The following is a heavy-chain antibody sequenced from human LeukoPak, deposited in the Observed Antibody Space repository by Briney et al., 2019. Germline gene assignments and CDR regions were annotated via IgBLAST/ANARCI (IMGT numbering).Heavy chain of an antibody. D-gene: IGHD5-24*01. CDR3: ARGPDVDGYIHAPFDY. V-gene: IGHV3-53*01. CDR2: SYSGGST. CDR1: GFTISRHY. Sequence: PGGSLRLSCAASGFTISRHYMSWVRQAPGNGLEWVALSYSGGSTYYADSVEGRFTISRDNSKSMLFLQMNSLRADDTAVYYCARGPDVDGYIHAPFDYWGQGALVTVSS. J-gene: IGHJ4*02.